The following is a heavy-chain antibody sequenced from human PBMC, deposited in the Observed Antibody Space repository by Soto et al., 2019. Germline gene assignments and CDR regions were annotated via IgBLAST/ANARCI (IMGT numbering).Heavy chain of an antibody. V-gene: IGHV3-30*18. CDR3: AKDRASSSGWYSLQVRGYYYYYGMDV. Sequence: QVQLVESGGGVVQPGRSLRLSCAASGFTFSSYGMHWVRQAPGKGLEWVAVISYDGSNKYYADSVKGRFTISRNNSKNTLYLQMNSLRAEDTAVYYCAKDRASSSGWYSLQVRGYYYYYGMDVWGQGTTVTVSS. CDR1: GFTFSSYG. CDR2: ISYDGSNK. J-gene: IGHJ6*02. D-gene: IGHD6-19*01.